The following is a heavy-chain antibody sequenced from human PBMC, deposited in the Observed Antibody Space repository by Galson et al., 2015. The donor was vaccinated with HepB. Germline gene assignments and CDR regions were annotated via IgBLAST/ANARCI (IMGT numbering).Heavy chain of an antibody. D-gene: IGHD5-24*01. CDR1: GFTFSNAW. Sequence: SLRLSCAASGFTFSNAWMSWVRQAPGKGLEWVGRIKSKTDGGTTDYAAPVKGRFTISRDDSKNTLYLQMNSLKTEDTAVYYCTRSIVGGRWLQGLFDYWGQGTLVTVSS. CDR3: TRSIVGGRWLQGLFDY. V-gene: IGHV3-15*01. J-gene: IGHJ4*02. CDR2: IKSKTDGGTT.